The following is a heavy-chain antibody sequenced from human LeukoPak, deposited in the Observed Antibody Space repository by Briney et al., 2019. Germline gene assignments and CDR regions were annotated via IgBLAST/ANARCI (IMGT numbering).Heavy chain of an antibody. J-gene: IGHJ4*02. CDR3: VRESVRDYYFDF. V-gene: IGHV3-49*04. Sequence: GGSPRLSCSGSGFRFGGYALSWVRQAPGKGLEWVGFIRSKALYGTSEYAASVEGRFAISRDDSNNIVYLQMNSLKTEDTAVYFCVRESVRDYYFDFWGQGTLVTVSS. CDR1: GFRFGGYA. CDR2: IRSKALYGTS. D-gene: IGHD3-10*02.